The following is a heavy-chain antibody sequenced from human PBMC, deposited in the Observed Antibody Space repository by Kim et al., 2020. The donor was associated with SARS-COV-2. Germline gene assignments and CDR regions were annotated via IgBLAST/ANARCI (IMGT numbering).Heavy chain of an antibody. Sequence: TYYPGSVKGRFTISRENAKNSLYLQMNSLRAGDTAVYYCARGNYDDAFDIWGQGTMVTVSS. D-gene: IGHD1-7*01. CDR3: ARGNYDDAFDI. CDR2: T. J-gene: IGHJ3*02. V-gene: IGHV3-13*01.